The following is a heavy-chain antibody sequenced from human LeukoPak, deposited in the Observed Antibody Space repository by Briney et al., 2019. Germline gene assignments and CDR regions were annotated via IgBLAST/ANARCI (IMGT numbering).Heavy chain of an antibody. CDR2: IYYSGST. CDR3: ARDISGSYLQ. CDR1: GGSISSYY. V-gene: IGHV4-39*07. D-gene: IGHD1-26*01. Sequence: SETLSLTCSVSGGSISSYYWSWIRQPPGKGLEWIGSIYYSGSTYYNPSFRSRVTISLDPSKNQFFLKLTSVTAADTAVYYCARDISGSYLQWGQGTLVTVSS. J-gene: IGHJ4*02.